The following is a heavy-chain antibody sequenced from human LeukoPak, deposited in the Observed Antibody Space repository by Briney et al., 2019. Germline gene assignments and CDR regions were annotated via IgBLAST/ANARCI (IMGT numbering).Heavy chain of an antibody. Sequence: PSETLSLTCTVSGGSMSTYYWSRIRQPPGKGLEWLGYIYYSGSTNYNPSLKSRVTISVDTSKNQFSLKLSSVTAADTAVYYCARWGSNMAREKGDHWGQGTLVTVSS. CDR2: IYYSGST. CDR3: ARWGSNMAREKGDH. CDR1: GGSMSTYY. V-gene: IGHV4-59*08. D-gene: IGHD3-10*01. J-gene: IGHJ4*02.